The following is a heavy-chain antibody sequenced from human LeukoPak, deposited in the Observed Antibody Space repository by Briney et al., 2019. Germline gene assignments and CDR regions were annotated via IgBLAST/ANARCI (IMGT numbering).Heavy chain of an antibody. CDR3: ARGNSANWLDP. D-gene: IGHD2/OR15-2a*01. V-gene: IGHV5-51*01. Sequence: GEPLKISCKGSGYSFTNFWIVWVRQMPGKGLEWMGIIYPSDSKTRYSPSFQGQVTFSVDKSISTAYLQWSSLKASDTAMYYCARGNSANWLDPWGQGTLVTVSS. CDR2: IYPSDSKT. J-gene: IGHJ5*02. CDR1: GYSFTNFW.